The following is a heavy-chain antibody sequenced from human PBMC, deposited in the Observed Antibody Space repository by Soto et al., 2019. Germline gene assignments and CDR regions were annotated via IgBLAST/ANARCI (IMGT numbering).Heavy chain of an antibody. D-gene: IGHD3-10*01. J-gene: IGHJ6*02. V-gene: IGHV4-30-4*01. CDR3: LTQGFGPLHGLVDV. CDR2: IYYSGST. CDR1: GGSISSGDYY. Sequence: PSETLSLTCTVSGGSISSGDYYWSWIRQPPGKGLEWIGYIYYSGSTYYNPSLKSRVTISVDTSKNHFSLKLSSVTAADSVVYYCLTQGFGPLHGLVDVWGQGTTVTVSS.